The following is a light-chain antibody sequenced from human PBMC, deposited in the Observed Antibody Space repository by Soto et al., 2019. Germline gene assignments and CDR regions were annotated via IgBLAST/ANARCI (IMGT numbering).Light chain of an antibody. CDR1: SSDVGDYNY. V-gene: IGLV2-14*01. J-gene: IGLJ1*01. Sequence: QSVLTQPASVSGSPGQSITISCTGTSSDVGDYNYVSWYQQHPGKAPKLIIFEVSIRPSGVSVRFSGSKSGNTASLTISGLQTEDEADYYCSSYTSRPTLLVFGSGTKVTVL. CDR3: SSYTSRPTLLV. CDR2: EVS.